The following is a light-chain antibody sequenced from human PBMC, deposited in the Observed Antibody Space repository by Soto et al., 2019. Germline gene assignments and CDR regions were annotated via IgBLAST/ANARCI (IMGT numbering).Light chain of an antibody. J-gene: IGKJ1*01. CDR1: QSVSNN. CDR3: QQYNNWPPWT. Sequence: EIVLTQSPGTLSLSPGERATLSCRASQSVSNNYLAWYQQKPGQAPRLLIYDASNRATGIPARFSGSGSGTEFTLTVSRLQSEDFAVYYCQQYNNWPPWTFGQGTKVDIK. CDR2: DAS. V-gene: IGKV3D-15*01.